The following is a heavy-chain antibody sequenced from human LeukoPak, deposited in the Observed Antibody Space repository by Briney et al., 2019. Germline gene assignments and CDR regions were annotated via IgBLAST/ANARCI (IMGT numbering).Heavy chain of an antibody. CDR3: ARLLGYCSGGSCYPRWFAP. D-gene: IGHD2-15*01. V-gene: IGHV4-59*08. Sequence: PSQTRSLTCTLSGGSLSSHYWNWIRPPPGKGMEWIGYISYIGSTNYNPSLKSRVTMSLDTSKNHFSLKLTSVTAADTAVYYCARLLGYCSGGSCYPRWFAPWGQGTLVTVSS. CDR1: GGSLSSHY. CDR2: ISYIGST. J-gene: IGHJ5*02.